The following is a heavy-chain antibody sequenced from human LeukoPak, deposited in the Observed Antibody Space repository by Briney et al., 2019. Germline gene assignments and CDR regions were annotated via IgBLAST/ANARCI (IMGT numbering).Heavy chain of an antibody. D-gene: IGHD4-17*01. J-gene: IGHJ4*02. CDR1: GGSFSGYY. CDR3: ARSDYGDPYYFDY. V-gene: IGHV4-59*01. Sequence: PSETLSLTCAVYGGSFSGYYWSWLRQPPGKGLKWIGYIYYSGSTNYNPSLKSRVTISVDTSKNQFSLKLSSVTAADTAVYYCARSDYGDPYYFDYWGQGTLVTVSS. CDR2: IYYSGST.